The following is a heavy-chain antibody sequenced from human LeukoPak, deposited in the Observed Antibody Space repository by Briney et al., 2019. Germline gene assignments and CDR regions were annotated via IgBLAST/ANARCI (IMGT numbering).Heavy chain of an antibody. CDR3: TRDLGYDRDDY. V-gene: IGHV3-48*03. J-gene: IGHJ4*02. Sequence: QPGGSLRLSCAASGFTFSSYEMNWVRQAPGKGLEWVSYMSISGSTIYYADSVKGRFTISRDNAKNSLYLQMNSLRAEDTAVYYCTRDLGYDRDDYWGQGTLVTVSS. CDR2: MSISGSTI. D-gene: IGHD3-3*01. CDR1: GFTFSSYE.